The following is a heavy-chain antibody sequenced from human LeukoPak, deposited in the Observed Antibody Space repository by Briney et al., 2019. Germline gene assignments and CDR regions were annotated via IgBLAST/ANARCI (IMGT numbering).Heavy chain of an antibody. CDR2: IYYSGST. J-gene: IGHJ4*02. D-gene: IGHD3-22*01. Sequence: SETLSLTCTVSGGSVSSGSYYWSWIRQPPGKGLEWIGYIYYSGSTNYNPSLKSRVTISVDTSKNQFSLKLSSVTAADTAVYYCAREVGYYDSSGYSTYFDYWGQGTLVTVSS. CDR3: AREVGYYDSSGYSTYFDY. V-gene: IGHV4-61*01. CDR1: GGSVSSGSYY.